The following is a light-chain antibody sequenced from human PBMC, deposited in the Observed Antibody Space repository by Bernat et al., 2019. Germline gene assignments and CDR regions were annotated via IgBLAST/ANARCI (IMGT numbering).Light chain of an antibody. CDR2: SNN. CDR1: SSNIGSNT. V-gene: IGLV1-44*01. Sequence: QSVLTQPPSASGTPGQRVTISCSGSSSNIGSNTVNWYQQLPGTAPKLLIYSNNQRPSGVPDRFSGSKSGTSASLAISGLQSEDEADYYCAAWDDSLNVQRVFGGGTKLTVL. J-gene: IGLJ3*02. CDR3: AAWDDSLNVQRV.